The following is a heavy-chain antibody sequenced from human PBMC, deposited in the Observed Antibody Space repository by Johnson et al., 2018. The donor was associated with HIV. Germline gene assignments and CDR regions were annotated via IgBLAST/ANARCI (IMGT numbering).Heavy chain of an antibody. CDR1: GFTFSSYG. D-gene: IGHD1-1*01. CDR3: ATVWRNEGRHAFDI. CDR2: VSSDGSNK. J-gene: IGHJ3*02. V-gene: IGHV3-33*05. Sequence: VQLVESGGGVVQPGRSLRLSCAASGFTFSSYGMHWVRQAPGKGLEWVAFVSSDGSNKNYADSLKGRFTISRDNSKNTVYLQMNSLRAEDTAVYFCATVWRNEGRHAFDIWGQGTMVTVSS.